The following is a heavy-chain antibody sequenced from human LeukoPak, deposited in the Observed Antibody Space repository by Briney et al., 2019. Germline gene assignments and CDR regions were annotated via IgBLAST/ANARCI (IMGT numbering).Heavy chain of an antibody. D-gene: IGHD5-12*01. CDR3: ARQSQYSGYQAPDY. V-gene: IGHV1-69*05. Sequence: GASVKASCKASGGTFSSYAISWVRQAPGQGLEWMGGIIPIFGTANYAQKFQGRVTITTDESTSTAYMELSSLRSEDTAVYYCARQSQYSGYQAPDYWGQGTLVTVSS. J-gene: IGHJ4*02. CDR1: GGTFSSYA. CDR2: IIPIFGTA.